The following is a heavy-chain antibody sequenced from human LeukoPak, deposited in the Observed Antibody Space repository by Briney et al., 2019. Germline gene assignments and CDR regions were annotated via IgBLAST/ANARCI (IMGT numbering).Heavy chain of an antibody. CDR2: INHSGST. CDR3: ARGQLYSSSWYRAPTPFDY. CDR1: GGSFSGYY. Sequence: PSETLSLTCAVYGGSFSGYYWSWIRQPPGKGLEWIGEINHSGSTNHNPSLKSRVTISVDTSKNQFSLKLSSVTAADTAVYYCARGQLYSSSWYRAPTPFDYWGQGTLVTVSS. J-gene: IGHJ4*02. D-gene: IGHD6-13*01. V-gene: IGHV4-34*01.